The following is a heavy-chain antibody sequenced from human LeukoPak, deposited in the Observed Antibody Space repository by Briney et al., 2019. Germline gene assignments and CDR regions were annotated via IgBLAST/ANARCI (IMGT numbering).Heavy chain of an antibody. CDR1: GFTFSSYS. V-gene: IGHV3-74*01. D-gene: IGHD3-3*01. CDR3: ARSDWFDP. Sequence: GGSLRLSCAASGFTFSSYSMNWVRQAPGKGLVWVSRIKGDGSVTVYADSVKGRFTISRDSAKNTLYLQMNSLRVEDTAVYYCARSDWFDPWGQGTLVTVSS. J-gene: IGHJ5*02. CDR2: IKGDGSVT.